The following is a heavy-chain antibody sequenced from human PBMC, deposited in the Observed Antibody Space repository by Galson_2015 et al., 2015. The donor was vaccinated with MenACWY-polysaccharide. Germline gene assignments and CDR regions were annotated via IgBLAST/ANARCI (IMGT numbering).Heavy chain of an antibody. V-gene: IGHV3-15*01. CDR2: IKSKYNGGTT. CDR3: TTWGRDVY. Sequence: SLRLSCATSGFTFSNAWMSWVRQAPGKGLEWVGCIKSKYNGGTTDCAAPVKGRFSISRDDSQSTAYLQMNSLRTDDTGIYYCTTWGRDVYWGQGTVVTVSP. CDR1: GFTFSNAW. J-gene: IGHJ4*02. D-gene: IGHD3-10*01.